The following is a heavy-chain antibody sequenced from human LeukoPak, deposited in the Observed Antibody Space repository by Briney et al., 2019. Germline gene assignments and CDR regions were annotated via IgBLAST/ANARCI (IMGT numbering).Heavy chain of an antibody. D-gene: IGHD3-9*01. CDR1: GGSITSDNYY. V-gene: IGHV4-61*01. Sequence: PSETLSLTCSASGGSITSDNYYWNWIRQPPGKGLEWIGSIYYSGSTNYNPSLKSRVTISVDTSKNQFSLKLSSVTAADTAVYYCARFTYYDILTPELKTPTNWFDPWGQGTLVTVSS. J-gene: IGHJ5*02. CDR3: ARFTYYDILTPELKTPTNWFDP. CDR2: IYYSGST.